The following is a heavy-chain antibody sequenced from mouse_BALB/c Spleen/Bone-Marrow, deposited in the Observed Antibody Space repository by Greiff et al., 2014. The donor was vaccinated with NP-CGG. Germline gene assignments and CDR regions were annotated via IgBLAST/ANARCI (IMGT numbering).Heavy chain of an antibody. CDR3: ARDHVVGY. Sequence: EVKLVESGGGLVQPGGSLKLSCAASGFTFSTYGMSWVRQTPDKRLELVASINNNGGSTYYPDSVKGRFTISRDNAKNTLYLQMSSLKSEDTAMYYCARDHVVGYWGQGTLATVSA. J-gene: IGHJ3*01. CDR1: GFTFSTYG. V-gene: IGHV5-6-3*01. CDR2: INNNGGST.